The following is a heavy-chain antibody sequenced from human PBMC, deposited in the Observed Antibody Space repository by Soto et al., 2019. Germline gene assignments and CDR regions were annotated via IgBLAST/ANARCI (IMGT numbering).Heavy chain of an antibody. CDR1: GYTFTSYD. D-gene: IGHD4-17*01. CDR3: AREVYGDYQYYYYGMDV. CDR2: MNPNSGNT. Sequence: ASVKVSCKASGYTFTSYDINWVRQATGQGLEWMGWMNPNSGNTGYAQKFQGRVTMTRNTSISTAYMELNSLRAEDTAVYYCAREVYGDYQYYYYGMDVWGQGTTVTVSS. V-gene: IGHV1-8*01. J-gene: IGHJ6*02.